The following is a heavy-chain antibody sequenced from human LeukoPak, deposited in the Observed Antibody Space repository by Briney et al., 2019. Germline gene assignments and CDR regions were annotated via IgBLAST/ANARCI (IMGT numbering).Heavy chain of an antibody. CDR2: IYYSGST. V-gene: IGHV4-39*01. CDR1: GDSIRRDNYY. CDR3: ATHPSLDY. J-gene: IGHJ4*02. Sequence: PSETLSLTCTVSGDSIRRDNYYWGWIRQPPGKGLEWIGSIYYSGSTYYNPSLKSRVSISVDPSKSQFSLKLTSVTAADTAVYYCATHPSLDYWGQGSLVTVSS.